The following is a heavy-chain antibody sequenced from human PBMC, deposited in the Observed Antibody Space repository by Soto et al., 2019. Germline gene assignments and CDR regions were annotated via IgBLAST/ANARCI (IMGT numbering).Heavy chain of an antibody. Sequence: PSATLSITCTVSGDSVTSVSDYWSWIRQPPGKGLEWIGYIYYSGSADYNPSLGSRVTISIDTSKNQFSLKLTSVTAADTAVYYCARGVGFGYYYYHMDLWGQGTTVTVSS. CDR3: ARGVGFGYYYYHMDL. CDR2: IYYSGSA. CDR1: GDSVTSVSDY. V-gene: IGHV4-61*01. J-gene: IGHJ6*02. D-gene: IGHD3-10*01.